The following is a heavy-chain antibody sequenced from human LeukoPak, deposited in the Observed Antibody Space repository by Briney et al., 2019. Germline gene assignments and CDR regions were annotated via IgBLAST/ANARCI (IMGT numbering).Heavy chain of an antibody. J-gene: IGHJ3*02. CDR2: IYHSGST. CDR1: GGSISNGNW. CDR3: ARFFDPDAFDI. D-gene: IGHD3-3*01. V-gene: IGHV4-4*02. Sequence: PSETLSLTCGVSGGSISNGNWWRWVRQPPGKGLEWIGEIYHSGSTNYNPSLKSRVTISVDKSKNQFSLKLSSVTAADTAVYYCARFFDPDAFDIWGQGTMVTVSS.